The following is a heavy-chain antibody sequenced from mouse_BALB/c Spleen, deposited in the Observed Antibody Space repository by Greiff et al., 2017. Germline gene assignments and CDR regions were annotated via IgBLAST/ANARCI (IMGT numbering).Heavy chain of an antibody. CDR1: GYAFSSYW. D-gene: IGHD2-4*01. V-gene: IGHV1-80*01. CDR3: ARMITRGYYFDY. J-gene: IGHJ2*01. CDR2: IYPGDGDT. Sequence: VQLQQSGAELVRPGSSVKISCKASGYAFSSYWMNWVKQRPGQGLEWIGQIYPGDGDTNYNGKFKGKATLTADKSSSTAYMQLSSLTSENSAVYFCARMITRGYYFDYWGQGTTLTVSS.